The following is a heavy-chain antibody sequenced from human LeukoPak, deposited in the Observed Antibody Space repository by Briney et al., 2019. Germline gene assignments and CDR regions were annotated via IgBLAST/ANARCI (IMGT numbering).Heavy chain of an antibody. CDR1: GYTFTSYY. Sequence: ASVKVSCKASGYTFTSYYMHWVRQAPGQGLEWMGIINPSGGSTSYAQKFQGRVTMTTDTSTSTAYMELRSLRSDDTAVYYCAREGGGLRSDYWGQGTLVTVSS. CDR2: INPSGGST. CDR3: AREGGGLRSDY. J-gene: IGHJ4*02. D-gene: IGHD3-16*01. V-gene: IGHV1-46*01.